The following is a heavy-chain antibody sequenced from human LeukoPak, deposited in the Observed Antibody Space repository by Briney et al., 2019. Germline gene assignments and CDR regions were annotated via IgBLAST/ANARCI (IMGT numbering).Heavy chain of an antibody. CDR2: INSDGSST. Sequence: RGSLRLSCAASGFTFSAFWMHWVRQAPGKGLVWVSRINSDGSSTTYADSVKGRFTVSRDNAKNTLYLQMDSLRAEDSAVYYCARGLVHDTSGYYSDYWGQGILVTVSS. D-gene: IGHD3-22*01. CDR1: GFTFSAFW. CDR3: ARGLVHDTSGYYSDY. J-gene: IGHJ4*02. V-gene: IGHV3-74*01.